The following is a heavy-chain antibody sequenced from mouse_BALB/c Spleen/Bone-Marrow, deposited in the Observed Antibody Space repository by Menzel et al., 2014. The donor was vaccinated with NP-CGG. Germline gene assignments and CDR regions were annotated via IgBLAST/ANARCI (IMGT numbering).Heavy chain of an antibody. Sequence: VMLVESGPGLVAPSQSLSIPCTVSGFSLTSYGVHWVRQPPGKGLEWLGVIWAGGSTNYNSALMSRLSISKDNSKSQVFLKMNSLQTNDTAMYYCAWPTPRYFAMDYWGQGTSVTVSS. D-gene: IGHD6-1*01. J-gene: IGHJ4*01. CDR1: GFSLTSYG. CDR2: IWAGGST. CDR3: AWPTPRYFAMDY. V-gene: IGHV2-9*02.